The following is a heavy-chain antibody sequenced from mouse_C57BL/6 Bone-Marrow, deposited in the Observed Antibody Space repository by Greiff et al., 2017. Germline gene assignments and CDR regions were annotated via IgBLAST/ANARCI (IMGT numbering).Heavy chain of an antibody. V-gene: IGHV5-12*01. D-gene: IGHD2-4*01. CDR1: GFTFSDYY. Sequence: DVHLVESGGGLVQPGGSLKLSCAASGFTFSDYYMYWVRQTPEKRLEWVAYISNGGGSTYYPDTVKGRFTISRDNAKNTLYLQMSRLKSEDTAMYYCARHYDYPYYAMDYWGQGTSVTVSS. J-gene: IGHJ4*01. CDR2: ISNGGGST. CDR3: ARHYDYPYYAMDY.